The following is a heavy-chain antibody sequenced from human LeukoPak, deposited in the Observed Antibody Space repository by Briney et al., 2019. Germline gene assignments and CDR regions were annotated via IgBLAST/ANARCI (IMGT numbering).Heavy chain of an antibody. V-gene: IGHV3-64D*06. Sequence: GGSLRLSCAASGLSFSSYAMHWVRLAPGKGQPYVSAISSNGGSTYYADSVKGRFTISRDNFKNTLYLQMSSLRAEDTAVYYCVKDGGYSSSWYNWFDPWGQGTLVTVSS. CDR2: ISSNGGST. D-gene: IGHD6-13*01. CDR3: VKDGGYSSSWYNWFDP. J-gene: IGHJ5*02. CDR1: GLSFSSYA.